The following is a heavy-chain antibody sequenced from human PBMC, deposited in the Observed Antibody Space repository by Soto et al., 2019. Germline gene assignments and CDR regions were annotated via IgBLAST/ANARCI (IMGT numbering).Heavy chain of an antibody. D-gene: IGHD2-2*01. CDR2: IWFDGSNK. V-gene: IGHV3-33*01. CDR1: GFTFSSYG. Sequence: GGSLRLSCAASGFTFSSYGMHWVRQAPGKGLEWVAVIWFDGSNKYYADSVNGRFTISRDNSKNTLYLQMNSLRAEDTGVYYCARDLRQYCSSTSCYGHGMAKDVWGKGTTVTVSS. J-gene: IGHJ6*04. CDR3: ARDLRQYCSSTSCYGHGMAKDV.